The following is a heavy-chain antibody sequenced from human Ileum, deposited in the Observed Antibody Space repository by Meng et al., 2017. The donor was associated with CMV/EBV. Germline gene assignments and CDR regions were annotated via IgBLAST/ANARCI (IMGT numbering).Heavy chain of an antibody. CDR3: ARDMKEVTTDAFDY. V-gene: IGHV3-74*01. Sequence: ASVFLFSTYWIHWFRQAPGKGLVWVSRLNSGGSVTAYADSVKGRFTISRDNAKNTLYLQMNSLRVEDTAVYFCARDMKEVTTDAFDYWGQGALVTVSS. J-gene: IGHJ4*02. CDR2: LNSGGSVT. CDR1: VFLFSTYW. D-gene: IGHD4-17*01.